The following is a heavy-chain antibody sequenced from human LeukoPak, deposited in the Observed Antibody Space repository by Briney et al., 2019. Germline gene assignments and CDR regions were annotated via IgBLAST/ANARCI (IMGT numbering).Heavy chain of an antibody. V-gene: IGHV3-7*01. CDR2: IKQDGSEK. J-gene: IGHJ3*02. D-gene: IGHD1-7*01. CDR1: GFTFSSYW. Sequence: PGGSLRLSCAASGFTFSSYWMSWVRQAPGKGLEWVANIKQDGSEKYCVDSVKGRFTISRDNAKNSLYLQMNSLRAEDTAVYYCARDRGDNWNYGAHHTFDIWGQGTMVTVSS. CDR3: ARDRGDNWNYGAHHTFDI.